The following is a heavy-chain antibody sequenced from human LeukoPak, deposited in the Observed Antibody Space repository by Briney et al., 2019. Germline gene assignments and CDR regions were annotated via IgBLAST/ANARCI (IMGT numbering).Heavy chain of an antibody. CDR1: GFTFSSYW. CDR2: IKQDGSEK. D-gene: IGHD3-10*01. V-gene: IGHV3-7*01. Sequence: GGSLRLSCAASGFTFSSYWMSWVRQAPGKGLQWVANIKQDGSEKYYVDSVKGRFTISRDNAKNSLYLQMNSLRAEDTAVYYCAREGFMDYFDYWGQGTLVTVSS. CDR3: AREGFMDYFDY. J-gene: IGHJ4*02.